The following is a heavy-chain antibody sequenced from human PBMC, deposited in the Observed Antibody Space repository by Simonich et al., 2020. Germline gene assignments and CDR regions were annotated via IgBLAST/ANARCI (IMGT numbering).Heavy chain of an antibody. CDR3: ARGGYSGSYNWFDP. V-gene: IGHV3-13*01. CDR2: SGTAGDT. CDR1: GFPFRSYD. Sequence: EVQLVESGGGLVQPGGSLRLSCAASGFPFRSYDMHWVRQATRKGREWVSASGTAGDTDDPGSVKGRFTISRENAKNSLYLQMNSLRAGDTAVYYCARGGYSGSYNWFDPWGQGTLVTVSS. J-gene: IGHJ5*02. D-gene: IGHD1-26*01.